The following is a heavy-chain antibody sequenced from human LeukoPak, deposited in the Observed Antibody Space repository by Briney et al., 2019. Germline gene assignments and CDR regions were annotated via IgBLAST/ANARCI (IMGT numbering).Heavy chain of an antibody. J-gene: IGHJ3*02. CDR3: ARDNSGWYFLISYAFDI. CDR1: GYTFTSYG. D-gene: IGHD6-19*01. V-gene: IGHV1-18*01. CDR2: ISAYNGNT. Sequence: ASVKVSCKASGYTFTSYGISWVRQAPGQGLAWMGWISAYNGNTNYAQKLQGRVTMTTDTSTSTAYMELRSLRSDDTAVYYWARDNSGWYFLISYAFDIWGQGTTVTVSS.